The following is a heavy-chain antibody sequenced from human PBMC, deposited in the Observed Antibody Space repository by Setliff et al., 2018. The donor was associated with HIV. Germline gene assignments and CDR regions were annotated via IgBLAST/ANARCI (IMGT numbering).Heavy chain of an antibody. CDR2: IFYSGIT. D-gene: IGHD3-3*01. J-gene: IGHJ3*02. CDR3: ARSKTFYDFWGGYYTHGAFKI. CDR1: SGSITSRTYY. V-gene: IGHV4-39*01. Sequence: SETLSLTCTVSSGSITSRTYYWGWIRQPPGKGLEWIGSIFYSGITYYNPSLKSRVSISVDTSKNQSSLNLTSVTAADTAVYYCARSKTFYDFWGGYYTHGAFKIWGLGTMVTVSS.